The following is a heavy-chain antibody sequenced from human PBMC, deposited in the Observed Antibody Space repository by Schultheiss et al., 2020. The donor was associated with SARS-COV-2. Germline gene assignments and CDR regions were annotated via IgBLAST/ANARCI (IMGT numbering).Heavy chain of an antibody. CDR1: GFTFSSYW. J-gene: IGHJ6*02. V-gene: IGHV3-21*05. CDR2: ISSSSSYT. Sequence: GGSLRLSCAASGFTFSSYWMSWVRQAPGKGLEWVSYISSSSSYTNYADSVKGRFTISRDNSKNTLYLQMNSLRAEDTAVYYCARGPRGTMIVGGYDYYYYYGMDVWGQGTTVTVSS. D-gene: IGHD3-22*01. CDR3: ARGPRGTMIVGGYDYYYYYGMDV.